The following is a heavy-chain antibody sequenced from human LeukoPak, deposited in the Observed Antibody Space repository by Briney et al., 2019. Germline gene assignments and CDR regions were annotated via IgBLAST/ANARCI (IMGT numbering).Heavy chain of an antibody. Sequence: GASLRLSCAASGFTFSTYWMHWVRHHPGKGMVWLLRIKSDGSPTYADSVKGRFTISRDNANNTLSLQMNSLRPEDTGVYYCARAPSEIGGYYPEYFRHWGQGTLVTVSS. V-gene: IGHV3-74*01. CDR2: IKSDGSP. CDR1: GFTFSTYW. CDR3: ARAPSEIGGYYPEYFRH. D-gene: IGHD3-22*01. J-gene: IGHJ1*01.